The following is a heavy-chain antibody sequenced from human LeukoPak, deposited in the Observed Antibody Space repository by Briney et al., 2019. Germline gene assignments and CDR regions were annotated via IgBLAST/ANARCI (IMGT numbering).Heavy chain of an antibody. D-gene: IGHD2-21*02. CDR3: ARSSLLAYCGGDCYNWFDP. J-gene: IGHJ5*02. Sequence: SETLSLTCTVSGGSISSGGYYWSWLRQHPGRGLEWIGYIYYSGSTYYNPSLKSRVTISVDTSKNQFSLKLSSVTAADTAVYYCARSSLLAYCGGDCYNWFDPWGQGTLVTVSS. CDR2: IYYSGST. V-gene: IGHV4-31*03. CDR1: GGSISSGGYY.